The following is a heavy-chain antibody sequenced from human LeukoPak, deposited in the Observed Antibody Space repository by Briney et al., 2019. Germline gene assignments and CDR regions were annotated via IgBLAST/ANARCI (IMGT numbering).Heavy chain of an antibody. V-gene: IGHV4-4*07. D-gene: IGHD3-10*01. CDR2: IYSSGST. CDR1: GGSINNYY. J-gene: IGHJ4*02. CDR3: ARGNNYGSFNDF. Sequence: SSETLSLTCTVSGGSINNYYWSWIRQAAGKGLEWIGRIYSSGSTKTNPSLESRVTMSVDMSKNQFSLRLSSVTAADTAVYYCARGNNYGSFNDFWGQGTLVTVSS.